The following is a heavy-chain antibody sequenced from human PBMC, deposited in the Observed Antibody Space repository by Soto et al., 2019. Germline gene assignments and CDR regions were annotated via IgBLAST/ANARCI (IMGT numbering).Heavy chain of an antibody. Sequence: GGSLRLSCAASGFTFSNNAMSWIRQAPGKGLEWVSAISGGGGSTYYADSVKGRLTISRDNSKNTLYLEMNSLRADDTALYYCARAFCDGTSSHGGNFDYWGQGTLVTVSS. CDR1: GFTFSNNA. V-gene: IGHV3-23*01. CDR2: ISGGGGST. D-gene: IGHD2-2*01. CDR3: ARAFCDGTSSHGGNFDY. J-gene: IGHJ4*02.